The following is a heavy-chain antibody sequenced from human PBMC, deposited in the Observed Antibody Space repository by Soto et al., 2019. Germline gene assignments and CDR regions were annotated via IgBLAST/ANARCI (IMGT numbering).Heavy chain of an antibody. Sequence: PGGSVRLSCAASGFTFSSYGMHWVRQAPGKGLEWVAVISYDGSNKYYADSVKGRFTISRDNSKNTLYLQMNSLRAEDTAVYYCAKGSPYSSSWHYYYYYGMDVWGQGTTVTVSS. CDR2: ISYDGSNK. CDR1: GFTFSSYG. J-gene: IGHJ6*02. CDR3: AKGSPYSSSWHYYYYYGMDV. V-gene: IGHV3-30*18. D-gene: IGHD6-13*01.